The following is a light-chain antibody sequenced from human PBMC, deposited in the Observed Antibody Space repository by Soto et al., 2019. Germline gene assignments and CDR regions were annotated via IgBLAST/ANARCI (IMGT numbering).Light chain of an antibody. V-gene: IGKV1-33*01. CDR2: DTS. J-gene: IGKJ4*01. Sequence: DIQMTQSPSSLSASVGDRVTVTCQASQDIKKYLNWYQQKPGKVPKLLIYDTSNLETGVPSRFSGSGSGTDYTFTISSLQPEDIATYFCQQSENFPLTFDGGTKIEIK. CDR1: QDIKKY. CDR3: QQSENFPLT.